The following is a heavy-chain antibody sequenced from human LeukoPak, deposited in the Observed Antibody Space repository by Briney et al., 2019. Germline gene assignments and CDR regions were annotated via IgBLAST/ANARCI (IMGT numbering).Heavy chain of an antibody. CDR1: GFAFSSYE. CDR2: ISSSGSTI. D-gene: IGHD5-18*01. J-gene: IGHJ4*02. V-gene: IGHV3-48*03. CDR3: ARGSGYSYGYFDY. Sequence: GGSLRLSCAASGFAFSSYEMNWVRQAPGKGLEWVSYISSSGSTIYYADSVKGRFTISRDNAKNSLYLQMNSLRAEDTAVYYCARGSGYSYGYFDYWGQGTLVTVSS.